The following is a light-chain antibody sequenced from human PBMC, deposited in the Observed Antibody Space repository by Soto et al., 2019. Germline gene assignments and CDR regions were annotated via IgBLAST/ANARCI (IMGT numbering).Light chain of an antibody. CDR3: CSFAGTFFV. J-gene: IGLJ1*01. CDR2: DVA. Sequence: QSALTQPRSVSGSPGQSVTISCAGTNSDVGGYDYVSWYQRYPDKAPKLMLYDVAMRPSGIPDRFSGSKSGNTASLTISGLQPEDEADYYCCSFAGTFFVFGTGTKLTVL. CDR1: NSDVGGYDY. V-gene: IGLV2-11*01.